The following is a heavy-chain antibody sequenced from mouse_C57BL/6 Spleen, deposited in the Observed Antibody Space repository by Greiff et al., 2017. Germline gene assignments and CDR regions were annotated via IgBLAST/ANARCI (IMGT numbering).Heavy chain of an antibody. CDR1: GYTFTDYN. V-gene: IGHV1-18*01. CDR3: AIKIYDPSAY. CDR2: INPNNGGT. J-gene: IGHJ3*01. Sequence: VQLKESGPELVKPGASVKIPCKASGYTFTDYNMDWVKQSHGKSLEWIGDINPNNGGTIYNQKFKGKATLTVDKSSSTAYMELRSLTSEDTAVYYCAIKIYDPSAYWGQGTLVTVSA. D-gene: IGHD2-3*01.